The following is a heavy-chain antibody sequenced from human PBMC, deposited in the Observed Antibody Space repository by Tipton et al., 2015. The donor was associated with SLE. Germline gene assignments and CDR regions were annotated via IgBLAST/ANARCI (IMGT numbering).Heavy chain of an antibody. Sequence: TLSLTCTVSGYFISSGFFWGWIRQSPEKGLEWLATLYHSGGTYYNPSLSSRLTISVDTSNNQFSLELSSVTAADSAIYYCARQYTTVTGYDYWGQGTQVAVSS. CDR1: GYFISSGFF. D-gene: IGHD4-17*01. V-gene: IGHV4-38-2*02. CDR2: LYHSGGT. J-gene: IGHJ4*02. CDR3: ARQYTTVTGYDY.